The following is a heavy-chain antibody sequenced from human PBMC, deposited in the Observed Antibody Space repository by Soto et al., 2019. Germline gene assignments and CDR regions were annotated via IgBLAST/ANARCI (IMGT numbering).Heavy chain of an antibody. D-gene: IGHD4-17*01. V-gene: IGHV2-5*02. CDR3: AHIHLYDDGFDP. CDR2: IYRDDDK. Sequence: QITLKESGPTLVKPTQTLTLTCTFSGFSLSTSGVGLGWIRQPPGKALEWLALIYRDDDKRYSPSLKSRLTITKDTSKNQVVLTMTNMDPVDTATYYCAHIHLYDDGFDPWGQGTLVTVSS. J-gene: IGHJ5*02. CDR1: GFSLSTSGVG.